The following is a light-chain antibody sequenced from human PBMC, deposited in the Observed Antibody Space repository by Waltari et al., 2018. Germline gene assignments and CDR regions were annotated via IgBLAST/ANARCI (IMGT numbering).Light chain of an antibody. V-gene: IGLV3-19*01. CDR2: PEN. CDR1: SLRSYY. J-gene: IGLJ2*01. Sequence: SSELTQDPAVSVALGQTVMITCQGDSLRSYYASWYQQKPGQDPVLVVYPENNRPSGIPDRVSGSTSGNTAYLSITGAQAEDESDYYCKSRDSSGNLVVFGGGTKLTVL. CDR3: KSRDSSGNLVV.